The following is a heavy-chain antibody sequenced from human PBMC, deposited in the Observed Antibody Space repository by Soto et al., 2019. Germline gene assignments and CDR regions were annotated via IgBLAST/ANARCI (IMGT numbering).Heavy chain of an antibody. D-gene: IGHD2-15*01. CDR1: GFTFSEYY. J-gene: IGHJ6*03. CDR2: ISSSGSTI. Sequence: QVQLVESGGGLVKPGGSLRLSCAASGFTFSEYYMSWIRQAPGKGLEWVSYISSSGSTIYYADSVKGRFTISRDNAKNSLYLQMNSLRPEDTAVYYFAREDCCGGSCYYYYYMDVWGKGTTVTVSS. V-gene: IGHV3-11*01. CDR3: AREDCCGGSCYYYYYMDV.